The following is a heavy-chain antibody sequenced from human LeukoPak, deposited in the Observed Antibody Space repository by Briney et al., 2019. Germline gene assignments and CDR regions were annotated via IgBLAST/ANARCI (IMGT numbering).Heavy chain of an antibody. V-gene: IGHV6-1*01. J-gene: IGHJ4*02. Sequence: SQTLSLTCAISGDSVSSNSAAWNWIMQSPSRGLEWLGRTYYRSKWYNDYAVSVKSRITNNPDTSKNQFSLQLNSVTPEDTAVYYCARERLGFFGSSPNFDYWGQGTLVTVSS. CDR2: TYYRSKWYN. CDR3: ARERLGFFGSSPNFDY. CDR1: GDSVSSNSAA. D-gene: IGHD3-16*01.